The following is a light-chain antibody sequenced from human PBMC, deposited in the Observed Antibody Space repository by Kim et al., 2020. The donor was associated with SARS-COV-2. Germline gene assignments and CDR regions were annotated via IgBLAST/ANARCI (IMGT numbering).Light chain of an antibody. CDR3: HQYNNWPYT. CDR2: GAS. J-gene: IGKJ2*01. CDR1: QSVSSN. Sequence: EIVMTQSPATLSVSPGERATLSCRASQSVSSNLAWYQQKPGQAPRLVIYGASTRATGIPARFSGSGSGTEFTLTISSLQSEDFAIYYCHQYNNWPYTLGQGTKLEI. V-gene: IGKV3-15*01.